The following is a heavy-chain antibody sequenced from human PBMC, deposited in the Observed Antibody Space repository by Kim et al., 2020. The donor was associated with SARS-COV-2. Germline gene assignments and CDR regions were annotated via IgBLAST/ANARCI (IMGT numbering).Heavy chain of an antibody. Sequence: ASVKVSCKASGYTFTSYAMHWVRQAPGQRLEWMGWINAGNGNTKYSQKFQGRVTITRDTSASTAYMELSSLRSEDTAVYYCARPGYSGYDSWDFDYWGQGTLVTVSS. J-gene: IGHJ4*02. CDR2: INAGNGNT. D-gene: IGHD5-12*01. CDR3: ARPGYSGYDSWDFDY. CDR1: GYTFTSYA. V-gene: IGHV1-3*01.